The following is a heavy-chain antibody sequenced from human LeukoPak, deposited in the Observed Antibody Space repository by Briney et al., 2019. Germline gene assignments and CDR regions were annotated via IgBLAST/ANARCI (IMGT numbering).Heavy chain of an antibody. CDR3: ARGATMVRGVIGYYYYYYMDV. V-gene: IGHV1-8*01. CDR1: GYTFTSYD. J-gene: IGHJ6*03. D-gene: IGHD3-10*01. Sequence: ASVKVSCKASGYTFTSYDITWVRQAPGQGLEWMGWMNPNSGNTGYAQKFQGRVTMTRHTSISTAYMELSSLRSEDTAVYYCARGATMVRGVIGYYYYYYMDVWGKGTTVTVSS. CDR2: MNPNSGNT.